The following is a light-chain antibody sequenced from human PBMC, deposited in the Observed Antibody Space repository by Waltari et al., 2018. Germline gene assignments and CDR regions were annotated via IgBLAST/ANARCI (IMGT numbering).Light chain of an antibody. V-gene: IGLV3-19*01. Sequence: SSELTQDPAVSVALGQTVRITCQGASLRTYYVSWFHQKPGQAPALVIYGKNNRTSGIPDRFSASSSGRTASLTIIGAQAEDEADYYCHSRDSSGNVLIGGGTKLTVV. J-gene: IGLJ2*01. CDR2: GKN. CDR1: SLRTYY. CDR3: HSRDSSGNVL.